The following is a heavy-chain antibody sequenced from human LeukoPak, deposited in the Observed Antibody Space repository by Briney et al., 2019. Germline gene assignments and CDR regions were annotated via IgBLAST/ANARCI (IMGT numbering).Heavy chain of an antibody. CDR1: GFTFSSYA. CDR2: ISGSGGST. J-gene: IGHJ4*02. CDR3: AKGGNYDSSGYYYY. Sequence: GASLRLSSAASGFTFSSYAMSWVRQAPGKGLEWVSAISGSGGSTYYADSVKGRFTISRDNSKNTLYLQMNSLRAEDTAVYYCAKGGNYDSSGYYYYWGQGTLVTVSS. D-gene: IGHD3-22*01. V-gene: IGHV3-23*01.